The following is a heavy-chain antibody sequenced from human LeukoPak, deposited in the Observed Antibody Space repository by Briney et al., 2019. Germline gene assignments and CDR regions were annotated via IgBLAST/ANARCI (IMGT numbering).Heavy chain of an antibody. Sequence: NPSETLSLTCTVSGGSISSYYWSWIRQPPGNGLEWIGYIYYSGITNYNPSLKSRVTMSVDTSKNQFSLNLSSVTAADTAVYYCARASRYCNSISCYGRPGYYGLDVWGQGTSVTVSS. J-gene: IGHJ6*02. D-gene: IGHD2-2*01. CDR3: ARASRYCNSISCYGRPGYYGLDV. CDR2: IYYSGIT. V-gene: IGHV4-59*01. CDR1: GGSISSYY.